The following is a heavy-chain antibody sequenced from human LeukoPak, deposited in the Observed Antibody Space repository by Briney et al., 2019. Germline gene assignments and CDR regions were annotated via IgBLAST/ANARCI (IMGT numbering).Heavy chain of an antibody. D-gene: IGHD3-22*01. CDR3: ARDHERVWYYDSSGSVSMDY. J-gene: IGHJ4*02. CDR2: INPSGGST. CDR1: GYTFASYY. V-gene: IGHV1-46*01. Sequence: ASVKVSCKASGYTFASYYMHWVRQAPGQGREWMGIINPSGGSTSYAQKFQGRVTMTRDTSTSTVYMELSSLRSEDTAVYYCARDHERVWYYDSSGSVSMDYWGQGTLVTVSS.